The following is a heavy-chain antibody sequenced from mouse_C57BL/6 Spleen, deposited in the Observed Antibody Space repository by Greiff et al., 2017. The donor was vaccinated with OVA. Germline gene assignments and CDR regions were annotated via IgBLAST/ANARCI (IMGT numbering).Heavy chain of an antibody. D-gene: IGHD2-4*01. J-gene: IGHJ4*01. CDR2: IDPSDSYT. V-gene: IGHV1-69*01. CDR1: GYTFTSYW. Sequence: QVQLQQPGAELVMPGASVKLSCKASGYTFTSYWMHWVKQRPGQGLEWIGEIDPSDSYTNYNQKFKGKSTLTVDKSSSTAYMQLSSLTSEDSAVYYCARGDDYDGGVAMDYWGQGTSVTVSS. CDR3: ARGDDYDGGVAMDY.